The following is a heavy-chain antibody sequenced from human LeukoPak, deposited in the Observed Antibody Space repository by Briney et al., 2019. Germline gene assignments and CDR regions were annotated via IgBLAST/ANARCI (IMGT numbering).Heavy chain of an antibody. CDR3: AKDLDDLNTFPPLFQN. CDR1: GLAFSNYA. CDR2: ISGNGDST. V-gene: IGHV3-23*01. Sequence: GGSLRLSCAASGLAFSNYAMSWVRQAPGKGLEWISAISGNGDSTYYADSVNGRFTISRDNSKDTLYLQMDSLSVGDTAVYYCAKDLDDLNTFPPLFQNWGQGTLVTVSS. J-gene: IGHJ1*01. D-gene: IGHD2/OR15-2a*01.